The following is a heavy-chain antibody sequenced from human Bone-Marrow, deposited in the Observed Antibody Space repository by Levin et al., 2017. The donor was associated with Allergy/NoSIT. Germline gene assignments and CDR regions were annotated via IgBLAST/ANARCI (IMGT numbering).Heavy chain of an antibody. CDR3: TTTWSGYYTANWFDP. CDR1: GFTFSNAW. J-gene: IGHJ5*02. CDR2: IKSKTDGGTT. D-gene: IGHD3-3*01. Sequence: GGSLRLSCAASGFTFSNAWMSWVRQAPGKGLEWVGRIKSKTDGGTTDYAAPVKGRFTISRDDSKNTLYLQMNSLKTEDTAVYYCTTTWSGYYTANWFDPWGQGTLVTVSS. V-gene: IGHV3-15*01.